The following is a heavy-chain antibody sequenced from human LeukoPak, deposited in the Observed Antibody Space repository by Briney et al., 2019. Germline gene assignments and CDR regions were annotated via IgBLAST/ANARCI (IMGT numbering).Heavy chain of an antibody. CDR1: GFTVSSNY. CDR3: ARDEQWLVRH. Sequence: GGSPRLSCAASGFTVSSNYMSWVRQAPGKGLEWVSVIYSGGSTYYADSVKGRFTISRDNSKNTLYLQMNSLRAEDTAVYYCARDEQWLVRHWGQGTLVTVSS. J-gene: IGHJ4*02. D-gene: IGHD6-19*01. V-gene: IGHV3-53*01. CDR2: IYSGGST.